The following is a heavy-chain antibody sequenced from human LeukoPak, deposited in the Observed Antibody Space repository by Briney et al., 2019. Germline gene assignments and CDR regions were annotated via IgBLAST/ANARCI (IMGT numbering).Heavy chain of an antibody. J-gene: IGHJ3*02. Sequence: GESLKISCKGSGYSFTNYWIGWVRQMPGKGLEWMGIIYPGDSSTRYSPSFQGQVTISADKSISTAYLQWSSLKASDTAMYFCARQNVFPPFHIWGQGTMVTVSS. V-gene: IGHV5-51*01. CDR1: GYSFTNYW. D-gene: IGHD3-16*01. CDR3: ARQNVFPPFHI. CDR2: IYPGDSST.